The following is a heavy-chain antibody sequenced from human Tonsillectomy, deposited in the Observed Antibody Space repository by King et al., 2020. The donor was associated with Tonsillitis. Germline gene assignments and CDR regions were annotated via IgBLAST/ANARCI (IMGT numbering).Heavy chain of an antibody. Sequence: VQLVESGGAWVQPGGSLRLSCAASGFAFSSYAMSWVRQAPGKGPEWVSAITDSGFKTYYADSVEGRLTISRDNSKNTLYLQMNSLRAEDTAIYYCARGSWGVGPYYGMDVWGRGTTVTVSS. CDR3: ARGSWGVGPYYGMDV. V-gene: IGHV3-23*04. CDR2: ITDSGFKT. D-gene: IGHD1-26*01. CDR1: GFAFSSYA. J-gene: IGHJ6*02.